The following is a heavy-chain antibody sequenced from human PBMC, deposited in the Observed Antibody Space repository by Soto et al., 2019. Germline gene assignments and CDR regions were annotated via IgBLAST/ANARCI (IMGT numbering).Heavy chain of an antibody. CDR1: GDSVSGNSAA. CDR3: ARAFQYYVSSDSYIDY. J-gene: IGHJ4*02. V-gene: IGHV6-1*01. D-gene: IGHD3-3*01. CDR2: TYYRSRWYN. Sequence: PSQTLSLTCAISGDSVSGNSAAWNWIRQSPSKGLEWLGRTYYRSRWYNDYAVSVKSRITVTPDTSKNQFSLHLNSVTPEDTAVYYCARAFQYYVSSDSYIDYWGQGALVTVSS.